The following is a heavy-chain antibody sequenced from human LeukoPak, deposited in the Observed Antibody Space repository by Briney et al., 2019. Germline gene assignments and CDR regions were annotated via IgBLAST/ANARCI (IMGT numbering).Heavy chain of an antibody. CDR2: ISSSSSYI. CDR1: GFTFGKYW. Sequence: PGGSLRLSCVASGFTFGKYWMSWVRQAPGKGLEWVSSISSSSSYIYYADSVKGRFTISRDNAKNSLYLQMNSLRAEDTAVYYCARDTRGFDYWGQGTLVTVSS. D-gene: IGHD3-10*01. V-gene: IGHV3-21*01. J-gene: IGHJ4*02. CDR3: ARDTRGFDY.